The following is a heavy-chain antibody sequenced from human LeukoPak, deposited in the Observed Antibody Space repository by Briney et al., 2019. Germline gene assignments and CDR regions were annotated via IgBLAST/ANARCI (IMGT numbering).Heavy chain of an antibody. CDR3: ASPGHYSMRTPFDY. V-gene: IGHV3-74*01. J-gene: IGHJ4*02. CDR1: GFTFSSYW. D-gene: IGHD2/OR15-2a*01. CDR2: INSDGSST. Sequence: GGSLRLSCAASGFTFSSYWMHWVRQAPGKGLVWVSRINSDGSSTSYADSVKGRFTISRDNAKNTLYLQMNSLRAEDTAVYYCASPGHYSMRTPFDYWGQGTLVTVSS.